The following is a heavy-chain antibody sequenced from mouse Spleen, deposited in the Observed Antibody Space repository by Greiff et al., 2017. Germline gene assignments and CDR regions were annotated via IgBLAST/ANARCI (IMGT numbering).Heavy chain of an antibody. CDR1: GYTFTSYW. Sequence: QVQLQQPGAELVKPGASVKLSCKASGYTFTSYWMQWVKQRPGQGLEWIGEIDPSDSYTNYNQKFKGKATLTVDTSSSTAYMQLSSLTSEDSAVYYCARSEGSGYLDVWGTGTTVTVSS. CDR3: ARSEGSGYLDV. D-gene: IGHD1-1*02. CDR2: IDPSDSYT. V-gene: IGHV1-50*01. J-gene: IGHJ1*03.